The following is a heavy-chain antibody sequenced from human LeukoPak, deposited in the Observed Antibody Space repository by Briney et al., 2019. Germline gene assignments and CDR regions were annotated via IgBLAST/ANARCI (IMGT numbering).Heavy chain of an antibody. J-gene: IGHJ4*02. CDR1: GFTFSDYY. CDR3: ARGLGRNTVTFPFDY. CDR2: ISSSGSTI. Sequence: PGGSLRLSCAASGFTFSDYYMSWIRQAPGKGLEWVSYISSSGSTIYYADSVKGRFTISRDNAKNSLYPQMNSLRAEDTAVYYCARGLGRNTVTFPFDYWGQGTLVTVSS. D-gene: IGHD4-11*01. V-gene: IGHV3-11*01.